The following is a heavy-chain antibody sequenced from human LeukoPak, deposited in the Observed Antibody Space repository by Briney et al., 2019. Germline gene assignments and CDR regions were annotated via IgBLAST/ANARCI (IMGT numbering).Heavy chain of an antibody. D-gene: IGHD3-22*01. CDR2: ISGSGGST. V-gene: IGHV3-23*01. CDR3: AKDLRSEYYYDSSGYYSL. CDR1: GFTFSSYA. J-gene: IGHJ4*02. Sequence: HTGGSLRLSCAASGFTFSSYAMSWVRQAPGKGLEWVSGISGSGGSTYYADSVKGRFTISRDNSKNTLYLQMNSLRAEDTAVYYCAKDLRSEYYYDSSGYYSLWGQGTLVTVSS.